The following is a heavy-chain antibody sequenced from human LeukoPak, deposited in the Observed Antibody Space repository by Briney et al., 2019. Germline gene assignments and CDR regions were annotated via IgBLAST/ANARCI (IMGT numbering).Heavy chain of an antibody. D-gene: IGHD3-22*01. Sequence: SETLSLTCTVSGGSISSYYWSWIRQPPGKGLEWIGYIYYSGSTNYNPSLKSRVTISVDTSKNQFSLKLSSVTAADTAVYYCARGSNYDSSGYYGVDYWGQGTLVTVSS. CDR3: ARGSNYDSSGYYGVDY. CDR2: IYYSGST. V-gene: IGHV4-59*13. CDR1: GGSISSYY. J-gene: IGHJ4*02.